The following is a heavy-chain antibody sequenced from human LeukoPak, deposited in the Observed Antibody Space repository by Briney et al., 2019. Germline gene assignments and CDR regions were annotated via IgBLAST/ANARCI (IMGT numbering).Heavy chain of an antibody. D-gene: IGHD6-19*01. CDR1: GGSISNYY. J-gene: IGHJ3*02. V-gene: IGHV4-59*01. Sequence: SETLSLTCTVSGGSISNYYWSWIRQPPGKGLEWIGYIYYSGSTNYNPSLKSRVTISVDTSKNQFSLKLSSVTAADTVVYYCARGLRQWLAFDAFDIWGQGTVVTDCS. CDR2: IYYSGST. CDR3: ARGLRQWLAFDAFDI.